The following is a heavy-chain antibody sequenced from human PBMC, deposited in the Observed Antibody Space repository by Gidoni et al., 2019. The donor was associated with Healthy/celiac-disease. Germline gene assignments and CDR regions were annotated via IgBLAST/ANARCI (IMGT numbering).Heavy chain of an antibody. J-gene: IGHJ4*02. Sequence: EVQLLESGGTLVQPGGSLRVSCAASGFRFSSYAMTWVRQAPGKGLEWASSISGSGGNTYYADSVKGRFTISRDNSKNTVYLQMNSLRAEDTALYYCAKGGYCSSDSCFYYFDNCGQGTLVTVSS. CDR2: ISGSGGNT. V-gene: IGHV3-23*01. D-gene: IGHD2-15*01. CDR3: AKGGYCSSDSCFYYFDN. CDR1: GFRFSSYA.